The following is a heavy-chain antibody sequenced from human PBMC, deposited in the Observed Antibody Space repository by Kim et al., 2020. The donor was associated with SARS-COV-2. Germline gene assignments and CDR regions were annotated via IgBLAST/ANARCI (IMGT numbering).Heavy chain of an antibody. J-gene: IGHJ4*02. CDR2: INVGYGNT. V-gene: IGHV1-3*01. Sequence: SVKVSCKASGYTFTSYAMHWVRQAPGQGLEWMGWINVGYGNTRYLQKFQGRVTITRDTSASTAYMELSGLRSEDTAVYFCARDGTTRNGGYYFDYWGQG. CDR3: ARDGTTRNGGYYFDY. CDR1: GYTFTSYA. D-gene: IGHD1-1*01.